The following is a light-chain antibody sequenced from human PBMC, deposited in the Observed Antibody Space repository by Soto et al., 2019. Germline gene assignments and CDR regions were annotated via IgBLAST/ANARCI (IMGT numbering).Light chain of an antibody. CDR2: KVS. V-gene: IGKV2-30*02. CDR1: QSLVHSDGKTY. J-gene: IGKJ2*01. CDR3: MRGTHWPPYT. Sequence: DVVMTQSPLSLPVTLGQPASISCRSSQSLVHSDGKTYLNWFQQRPGQSTRRLIYKVSNRDSGVPDRFSGSGSGPDFTLKIRRVEAEDVGVYYCMRGTHWPPYTFGQGTKLEIK.